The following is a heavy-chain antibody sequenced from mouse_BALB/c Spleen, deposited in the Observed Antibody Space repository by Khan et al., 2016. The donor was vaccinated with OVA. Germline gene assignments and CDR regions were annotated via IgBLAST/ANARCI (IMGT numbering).Heavy chain of an antibody. CDR3: AKNFRSAVYLDY. J-gene: IGHJ2*01. CDR2: IYPYNDDT. D-gene: IGHD2-14*01. V-gene: IGHV1S136*01. CDR1: GYTFTSYV. Sequence: VQLQQSGPKLVKPGASVKMSCKASGYTFTSYVIHWVKQKPGQGLEWIGYIYPYNDDTKYNEKFKDKATLTSDKSSSTAYMDLSRLTSEDSAVYYCAKNFRSAVYLDYWGQGTTLTVSS.